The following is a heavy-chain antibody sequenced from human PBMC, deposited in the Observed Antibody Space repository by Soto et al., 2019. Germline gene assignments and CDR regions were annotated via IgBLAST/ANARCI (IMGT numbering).Heavy chain of an antibody. CDR1: GYSISSGYY. CDR2: IYHSGST. CDR3: ASLEIATRTYYFDY. J-gene: IGHJ4*02. V-gene: IGHV4-38-2*01. D-gene: IGHD1-1*01. Sequence: PSETLSLTCAVSGYSISSGYYWGWIRQPPGKGLEWIGSIYHSGSTYYNPSLKSRVTISVDTSKNQFSMKLSSVTAADKAVYYCASLEIATRTYYFDYWGQGTLVTVSS.